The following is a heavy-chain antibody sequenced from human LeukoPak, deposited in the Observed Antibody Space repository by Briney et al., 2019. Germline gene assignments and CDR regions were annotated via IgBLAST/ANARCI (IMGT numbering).Heavy chain of an antibody. V-gene: IGHV4-59*01. CDR2: IFDSVST. CDR1: GGSINSYF. D-gene: IGHD6-13*01. J-gene: IGHJ3*01. CDR3: ARDRCSTSYPSCRAFHV. Sequence: SESLSLVCTVSGGSINSYFWSWIRQPPGEGLEWIGNIFDSVSTNYNPSLKSRVTISVDTSKNQFSLKVNSVTAADTAVYYCARDRCSTSYPSCRAFHVWGQGTMVTVSS.